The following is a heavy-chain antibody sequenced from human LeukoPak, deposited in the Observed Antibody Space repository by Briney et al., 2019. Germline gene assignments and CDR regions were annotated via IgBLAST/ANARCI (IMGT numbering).Heavy chain of an antibody. J-gene: IGHJ4*02. CDR3: ATEWKCAY. CDR2: ICSSGSSI. CDR1: GFTFSSCN. D-gene: IGHD1-1*01. Sequence: GGSLRLSCAASGFTFSSCNMNWVRQAPGKGLEWVSSICSSGSSIYYAASVKGWSTTSRDNAKNSLYLQMNSLRAEDTAVYYCATEWKCAYWGQGSLVSVSS. V-gene: IGHV3-21*01.